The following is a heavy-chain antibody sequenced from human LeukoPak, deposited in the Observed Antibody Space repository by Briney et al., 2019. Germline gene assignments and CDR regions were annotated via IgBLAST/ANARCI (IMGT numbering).Heavy chain of an antibody. J-gene: IGHJ5*02. CDR2: INHSGST. V-gene: IGHV4-34*01. Sequence: SETLSLTCAVCGGSFSGYYWSWIRQPPGKGLEWIGEINHSGSTNYNPSLKSRVTISVDTSKNQFSLKLSSVTAADTAVYYCARHEYYYDSGGPWGQGTLVTVSS. CDR1: GGSFSGYY. D-gene: IGHD3-22*01. CDR3: ARHEYYYDSGGP.